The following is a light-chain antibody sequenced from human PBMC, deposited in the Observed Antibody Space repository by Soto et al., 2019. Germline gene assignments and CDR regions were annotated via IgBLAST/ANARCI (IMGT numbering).Light chain of an antibody. CDR3: QEYNNWPWT. CDR1: QSVSSN. V-gene: IGKV3-15*01. CDR2: GAS. J-gene: IGKJ1*01. Sequence: EIVMTQSPATLSVSPGERATLSCRASQSVSSNLAWYQQKPGQPPRLLIYGASTRATGIPARFSGSGSGTEFTLTISSLQSEDSAVYYCQEYNNWPWTFGQGTKVDIK.